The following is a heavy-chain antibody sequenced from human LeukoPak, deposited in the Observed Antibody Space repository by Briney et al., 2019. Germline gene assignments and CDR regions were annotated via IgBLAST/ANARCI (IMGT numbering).Heavy chain of an antibody. D-gene: IGHD6-13*01. CDR1: GYTFTSYG. CDR2: IGAYNTDT. CDR3: ARDSVAAVAPDAFHV. Sequence: ASVKVSCKASGYTFTSYGISWVRQAPGQGLEWMGWIGAYNTDTHYAQKIQGRVTMTTDTSTSTAYMELRSLKSDDTAVYYCARDSVAAVAPDAFHVWGQGTMVTVSS. V-gene: IGHV1-18*01. J-gene: IGHJ3*01.